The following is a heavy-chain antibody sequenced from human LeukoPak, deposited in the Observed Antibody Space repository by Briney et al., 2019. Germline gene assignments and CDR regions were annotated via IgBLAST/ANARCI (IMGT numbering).Heavy chain of an antibody. D-gene: IGHD5-18*01. J-gene: IGHJ6*02. Sequence: GGSLRLSCATSGFTFSNAWMSWVRQALGKGLEWVSYISSSSSTIYYADSVKGRFTISRDNAKNSLYLQMNSLRDEDKAVYYCARYREDTAMVTYYYYGMDVWGQGTTVTVSS. CDR2: ISSSSSTI. CDR1: GFTFSNAW. CDR3: ARYREDTAMVTYYYYGMDV. V-gene: IGHV3-48*02.